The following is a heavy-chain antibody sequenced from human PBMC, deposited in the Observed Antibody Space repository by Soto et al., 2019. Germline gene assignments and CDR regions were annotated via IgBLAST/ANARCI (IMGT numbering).Heavy chain of an antibody. CDR1: GYTFTSYG. CDR2: ISAYNGNT. D-gene: IGHD3-22*01. J-gene: IGHJ4*02. Sequence: QVQLVQSGAEVKKPGASVKVSCKASGYTFTSYGISWVRQAPGQGLECMGWISAYNGNTNYAQKLQGRVTMTTDTSTSTAYMELRSLRSDDTAVYYCARAVAYYYDSSGYGIDYWGQGTLVTVSS. CDR3: ARAVAYYYDSSGYGIDY. V-gene: IGHV1-18*01.